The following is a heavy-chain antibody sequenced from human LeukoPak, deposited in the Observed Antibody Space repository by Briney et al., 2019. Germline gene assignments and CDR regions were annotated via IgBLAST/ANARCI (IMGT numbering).Heavy chain of an antibody. CDR2: ISGSGDST. CDR3: ARVIGSLDV. CDR1: GFTFSTYA. D-gene: IGHD3-10*01. Sequence: GGSLRLSCAASGFTFSTYAVNWVRQAPGKGLEWVSTISGSGDSTYYADSVKGRFTISRDNSKNTLYLQINSLRAEDTAVYYCARVIGSLDVWGQGTTVTVSS. J-gene: IGHJ6*02. V-gene: IGHV3-23*01.